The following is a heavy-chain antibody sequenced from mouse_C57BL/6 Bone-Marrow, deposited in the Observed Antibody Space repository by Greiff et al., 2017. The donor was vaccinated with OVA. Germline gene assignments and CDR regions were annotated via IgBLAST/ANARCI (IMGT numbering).Heavy chain of an antibody. CDR1: GYTFTSYW. CDR2: IHPNSGST. Sequence: QVQLQQPGAELVKPGASVKLSCKASGYTFTSYWMHWVKQRPGQGLEWIGMIHPNSGSTNYNEKFKSKATLTVDKSSSTAYMQLSSLTSEDSAVYYCAREGAGPSWFAYWGQGTLVTVSA. CDR3: AREGAGPSWFAY. V-gene: IGHV1-64*01. D-gene: IGHD3-3*01. J-gene: IGHJ3*01.